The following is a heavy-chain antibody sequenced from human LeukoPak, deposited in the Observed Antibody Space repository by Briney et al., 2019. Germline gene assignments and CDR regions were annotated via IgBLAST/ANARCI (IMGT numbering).Heavy chain of an antibody. CDR2: IKQDGSEK. V-gene: IGHV3-7*05. CDR1: TLTLNNYW. Sequence: GGSLRLSCTASTLTLNNYWMSWVSQAPGKGLEWVANIKQDGSEKYHVDSVKGRFTISRDNAKNSLYLQMNSLRAEDTAVYYCASRAGYTGSWSAFDYWGQGTLVTVSS. J-gene: IGHJ4*02. CDR3: ASRAGYTGSWSAFDY. D-gene: IGHD6-13*01.